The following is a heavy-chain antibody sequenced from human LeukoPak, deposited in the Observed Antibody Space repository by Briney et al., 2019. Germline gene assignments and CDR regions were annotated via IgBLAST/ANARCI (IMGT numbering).Heavy chain of an antibody. J-gene: IGHJ6*03. CDR2: ISQTGRIE. Sequence: PGRSLRLSCAASGFPFTTYVLHWVRQAPGKGLEWVAVISQTGRIETYADSVKGRFTISRDNAKNTVYLQMNSLKPDDTAIYYCARDRAVALPTYYYYMDVWGKGTAVTVSS. CDR1: GFPFTTYV. V-gene: IGHV3-30*04. CDR3: ARDRAVALPTYYYYMDV. D-gene: IGHD2-15*01.